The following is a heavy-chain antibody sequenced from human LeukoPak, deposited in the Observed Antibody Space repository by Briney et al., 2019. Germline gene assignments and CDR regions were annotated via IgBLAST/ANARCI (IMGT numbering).Heavy chain of an antibody. Sequence: SETLSLTCAVYGGSFSGYYWSWIRQPPGKGLEWIGEINHSGSTNYNPSLKSRVTISVDTSKNQFSLKLSSVTAADTAVYYCARRKNYDSSGYYGYWGQGTLVTVSP. CDR2: INHSGST. CDR3: ARRKNYDSSGYYGY. J-gene: IGHJ4*02. V-gene: IGHV4-34*01. CDR1: GGSFSGYY. D-gene: IGHD3-22*01.